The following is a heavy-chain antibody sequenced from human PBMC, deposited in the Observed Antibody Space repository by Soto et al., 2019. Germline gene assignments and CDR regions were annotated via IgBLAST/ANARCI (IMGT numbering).Heavy chain of an antibody. CDR2: ISYDGSNK. D-gene: IGHD3-22*01. J-gene: IGHJ4*02. CDR1: GFTFSSYA. CDR3: ARDYYYDSSGYYAGFDY. V-gene: IGHV3-30-3*01. Sequence: GGSLRLSCAASGFTFSSYAMHWVSQAPGKGLEWVAVISYDGSNKYYADSVKGRFTISRDNSKNTLYLQMNNLRAENTAVYYCARDYYYDSSGYYAGFDYWGQGTLVTVPQ.